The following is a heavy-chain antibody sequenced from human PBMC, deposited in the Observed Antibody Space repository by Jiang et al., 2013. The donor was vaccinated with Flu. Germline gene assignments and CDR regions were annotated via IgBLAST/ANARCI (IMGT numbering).Heavy chain of an antibody. CDR1: GFSFSSQA. CDR2: IWYDGSLE. J-gene: IGHJ4*02. V-gene: IGHV3-33*03. CDR3: ASGLWAYSSSPPEY. D-gene: IGHD6-13*01. Sequence: VQLLESGGGVVQPGGSLRLSCAASGFSFSSQAMHWVRQAPGKGLEWVAIIWYDGSLEHYADSVRGRFTISRDNSKNTLFLHMTSLRAEDTAVYYCASGLWAYSSSPPEYWGQGTLVTVSS.